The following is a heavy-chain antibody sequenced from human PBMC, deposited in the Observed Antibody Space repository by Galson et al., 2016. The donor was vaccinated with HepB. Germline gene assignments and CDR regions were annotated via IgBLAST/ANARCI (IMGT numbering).Heavy chain of an antibody. Sequence: SETLSLTCTVSGVSISSYYWSWFRQPPEKGLEWIGYAFYSGITNYNPSLKSRGTISIDKSKNQFSLKLSSVTAADTAVYYCARGEGYNLYWGQGTLVTVSA. CDR2: AFYSGIT. J-gene: IGHJ4*02. D-gene: IGHD5-24*01. V-gene: IGHV4-59*08. CDR3: ARGEGYNLY. CDR1: GVSISSYY.